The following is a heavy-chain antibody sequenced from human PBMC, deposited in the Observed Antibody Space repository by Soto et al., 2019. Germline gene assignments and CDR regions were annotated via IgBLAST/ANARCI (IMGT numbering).Heavy chain of an antibody. CDR1: GYTFTSYS. CDR2: INAGNGNT. J-gene: IGHJ4*02. V-gene: IGHV1-3*01. Sequence: QVQLVQSGAEVKKPGASVKVSCEASGYTFTSYSIHWVRQAPGQRLEWMGWINAGNGNTKYSQKFQGRVTITRDTSATTAYMELSSLRSEDTAVYYCAREHDFRSNYCFDYWGQGTLVIVSS. CDR3: AREHDFRSNYCFDY. D-gene: IGHD3-3*01.